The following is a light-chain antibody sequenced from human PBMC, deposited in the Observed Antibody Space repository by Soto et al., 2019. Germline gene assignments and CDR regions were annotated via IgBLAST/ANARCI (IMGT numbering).Light chain of an antibody. CDR1: QDISNY. Sequence: DSQMTQSPSSLSASVGDRVTITCQASQDISNYLNWYQQKPGKAPKLLIYDASNLETGVPSRFSGSGSGTDFALTVSSLQPEDFATYYCQQADTFPWTFGQGTKVDIK. CDR2: DAS. J-gene: IGKJ1*01. CDR3: QQADTFPWT. V-gene: IGKV1-33*01.